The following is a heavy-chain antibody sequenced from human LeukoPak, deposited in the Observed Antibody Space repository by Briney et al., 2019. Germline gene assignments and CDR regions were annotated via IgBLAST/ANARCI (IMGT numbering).Heavy chain of an antibody. D-gene: IGHD5-18*01. CDR3: ARVDGYSYGLYAFDI. CDR1: GGSISTHF. CDR2: IYYSGST. Sequence: SETLSLTCTVSGGSISTHFWTWIRQPPGKGLEWIGSIYYSGSTYYNPSLKSRVTISVDTSKNQFSLKLSSVTAADTAVYYCARVDGYSYGLYAFDIWGQGTMVTVSS. V-gene: IGHV4-59*11. J-gene: IGHJ3*02.